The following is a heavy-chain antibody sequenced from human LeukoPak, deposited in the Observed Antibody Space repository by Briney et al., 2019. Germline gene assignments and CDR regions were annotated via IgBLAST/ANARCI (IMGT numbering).Heavy chain of an antibody. CDR2: INPSGGST. CDR3: ARAPGYCSGGSCYSGDFDY. CDR1: GYTFTSYY. D-gene: IGHD2-15*01. Sequence: GASVKVSCKASGYTFTSYYMHWVRQAPGQGLEWMGIINPSGGSTSYAQKFQGRVTMTRDTSTSTVYMELSSLRSEDTAVYYCARAPGYCSGGSCYSGDFDYWGQGTLVTVSS. V-gene: IGHV1-46*01. J-gene: IGHJ4*02.